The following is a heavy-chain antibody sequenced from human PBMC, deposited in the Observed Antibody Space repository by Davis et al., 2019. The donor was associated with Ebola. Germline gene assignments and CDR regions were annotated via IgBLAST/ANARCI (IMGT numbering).Heavy chain of an antibody. CDR1: GFPFTTYT. J-gene: IGHJ5*02. CDR3: ARDRDYYDSSAYHPRGWFDP. V-gene: IGHV3-21*01. CDR2: ISSYSDYI. D-gene: IGHD3-22*01. Sequence: GGSLRLSCAASGFPFTTYTMNWVRQAPGKGLECVSSISSYSDYIYYADSVKGRFTASRDNAKNSLYLQMNSLRAEDTAVYYCARDRDYYDSSAYHPRGWFDPWGQGTLVTVSS.